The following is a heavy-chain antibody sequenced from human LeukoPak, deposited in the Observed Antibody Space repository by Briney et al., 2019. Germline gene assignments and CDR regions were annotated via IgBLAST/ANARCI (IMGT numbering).Heavy chain of an antibody. J-gene: IGHJ4*02. Sequence: GGSLRLSCAASGFTFSSYAMSWVRQAPGKGLEWVSAISGSGGSTYYADSVKGRFTISRDNSKNTLYLQMNSLRAEDTAVYYCAKVPGEIYCTNGVCYSYFDYWGQGTLVTVSS. CDR2: ISGSGGST. CDR3: AKVPGEIYCTNGVCYSYFDY. D-gene: IGHD2-8*01. V-gene: IGHV3-23*01. CDR1: GFTFSSYA.